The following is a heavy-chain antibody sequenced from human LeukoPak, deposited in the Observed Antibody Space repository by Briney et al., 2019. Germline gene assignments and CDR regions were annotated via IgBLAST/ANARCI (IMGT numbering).Heavy chain of an antibody. CDR2: ISSSSSYT. CDR1: GFTFSDYY. D-gene: IGHD6-13*01. J-gene: IGHJ4*02. V-gene: IGHV3-11*06. Sequence: GGSLRLSCAASGFTFSDYYMSWIRQAPGKGLEGVSYISSSSSYTNYADSVKGRFTISRDNAKNSLYLQMNSLRAEDTAVYYCARDQGIAAALDYWGQGTLVTVSS. CDR3: ARDQGIAAALDY.